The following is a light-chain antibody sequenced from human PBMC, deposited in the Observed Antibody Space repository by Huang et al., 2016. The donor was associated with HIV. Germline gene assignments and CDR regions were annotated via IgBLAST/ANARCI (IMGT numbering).Light chain of an antibody. CDR2: TAS. J-gene: IGKJ4*01. V-gene: IGKV1-5*03. CDR1: QNINSW. Sequence: DIQMTQSPSTLSASVGDRVTITCRASQNINSWLDWYQQKPGKAPRLLIYTASNLEIGVPSRFSGSGSGTEFTLTITSLQAEDFATYFCQQYNTNFTFGGGTRV. CDR3: QQYNTNFT.